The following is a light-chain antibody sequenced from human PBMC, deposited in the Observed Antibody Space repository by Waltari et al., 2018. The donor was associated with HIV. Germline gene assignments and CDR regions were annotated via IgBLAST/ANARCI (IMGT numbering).Light chain of an antibody. CDR1: QTISSW. CDR3: QQYLNYPYT. CDR2: KAS. Sequence: DIRMTQTPSTLSTSVGDRVTITCRASQTISSWLAWYQQKPGKAPKVLIYKASSVESGVPSRFSGSGSGTEFTLTISSLQPDDSATYYCQQYLNYPYTFGQGTKVEIK. J-gene: IGKJ2*01. V-gene: IGKV1-5*03.